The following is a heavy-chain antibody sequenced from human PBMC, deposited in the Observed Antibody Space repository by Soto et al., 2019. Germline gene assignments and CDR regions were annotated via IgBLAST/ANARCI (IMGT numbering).Heavy chain of an antibody. D-gene: IGHD3-22*01. V-gene: IGHV1-2*04. CDR2: INPNSGGT. CDR3: ARDRDYYEFDY. Sequence: ASVKVSCKASGYTFTGYYMHWVRQAPGQGLEWMGWINPNSGGTNYAQKFQGWVTMTRDTSISTAYMELSRLRSEDTGVYYCARDRDYYEFDYWGQGTLVTVSS. CDR1: GYTFTGYY. J-gene: IGHJ4*02.